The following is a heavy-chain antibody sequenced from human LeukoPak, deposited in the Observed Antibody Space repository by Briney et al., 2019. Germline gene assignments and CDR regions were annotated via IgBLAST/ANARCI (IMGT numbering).Heavy chain of an antibody. J-gene: IGHJ4*02. V-gene: IGHV4-59*01. CDR3: ARVRYCSTNRCYDREFDN. CDR1: GGSISNYY. D-gene: IGHD2-8*01. CDR2: IYYSGNT. Sequence: PSETLSLTCTVSGGSISNYYWSWIRQPPGKGLECIGYIYYSGNTNYNPSLKSRVTISVDTSKNQFSLKLNSVTAADTAVYYCARVRYCSTNRCYDREFDNWGQGTLVTVSS.